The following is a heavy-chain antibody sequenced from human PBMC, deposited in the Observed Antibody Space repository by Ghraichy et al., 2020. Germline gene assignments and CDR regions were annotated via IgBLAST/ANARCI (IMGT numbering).Heavy chain of an antibody. CDR3: AREHDYGDYVP. CDR1: GFTFSSYE. Sequence: GGSLRLSFAASGFTFSSYEMNWVRQAPGKGLEWVSYISSSGSTIYYADSVKGRFTISRDNAKNSLYLQMNSLRAEDTAVYYCAREHDYGDYVPWGQGTMVTVSS. V-gene: IGHV3-48*03. CDR2: ISSSGSTI. J-gene: IGHJ3*01. D-gene: IGHD4-17*01.